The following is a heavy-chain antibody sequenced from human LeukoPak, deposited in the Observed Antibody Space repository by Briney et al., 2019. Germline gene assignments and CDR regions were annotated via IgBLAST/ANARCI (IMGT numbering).Heavy chain of an antibody. CDR1: GGSISSYY. CDR3: ARESMGTCGGDCYTSWFDP. J-gene: IGHJ5*02. D-gene: IGHD2-21*02. V-gene: IGHV4-59*01. CDR2: IYYSGST. Sequence: SETLSLTCTVSGGSISSYYWSWIRQPPGKGLEWIGYIYYSGSTNYNPSLKSRVTISVDTSKNQFSLKLSSVTAADTAVYYCARESMGTCGGDCYTSWFDPWGQGTLVTVSS.